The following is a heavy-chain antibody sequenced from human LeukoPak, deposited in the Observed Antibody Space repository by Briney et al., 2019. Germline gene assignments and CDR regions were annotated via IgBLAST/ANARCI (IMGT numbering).Heavy chain of an antibody. J-gene: IGHJ3*02. D-gene: IGHD6-6*01. V-gene: IGHV1-69*04. CDR1: GGTFSSYA. Sequence: GSSVKVSCKASGGTFSSYAISWVRQAPGQGLEWMERIIPIFGIANYAQKFQGRVTITADKSTSTAYMELSSLRSEDTAVYYCAYSSSSGLRAFDIWGQGTMVTVSS. CDR2: IIPIFGIA. CDR3: AYSSSSGLRAFDI.